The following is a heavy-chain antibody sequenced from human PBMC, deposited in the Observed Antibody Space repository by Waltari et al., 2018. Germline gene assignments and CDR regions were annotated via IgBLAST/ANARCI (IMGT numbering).Heavy chain of an antibody. CDR2: IFPLLGLA. V-gene: IGHV1-69*09. CDR1: GGTFSSYA. CDR3: ARRYYDSSGYPWDAFDI. J-gene: IGHJ3*02. Sequence: QVQLVQSGAEVKKPGSSVKVSCKASGGTFSSYAISWVRQAPGQGLEWMGRIFPLLGLASYAQKVQGRFTVTADKSTSTAYMELSSLRSEDTAVYYCARRYYDSSGYPWDAFDIWGQGTMVTVSS. D-gene: IGHD3-22*01.